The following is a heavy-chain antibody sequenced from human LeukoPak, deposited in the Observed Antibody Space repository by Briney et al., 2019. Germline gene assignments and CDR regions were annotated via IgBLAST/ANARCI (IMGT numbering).Heavy chain of an antibody. CDR2: IKQDGSEK. V-gene: IGHV3-7*01. Sequence: PGGSLRLSCAPSGFTFSSDWMSWVRQARGRGLEWVANIKQDGSEKYYVDSVKGRFTISRDNAKNSLYLQMNSLRAEDTAVYYCARHSGVSDRDYDFWSGCPRYGMDVWGEGTTVTVSS. J-gene: IGHJ6*04. CDR3: ARHSGVSDRDYDFWSGCPRYGMDV. CDR1: GFTFSSDW. D-gene: IGHD3-3*01.